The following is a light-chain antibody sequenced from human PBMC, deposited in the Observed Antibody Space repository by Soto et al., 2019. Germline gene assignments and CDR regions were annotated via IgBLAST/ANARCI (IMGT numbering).Light chain of an antibody. CDR2: RNN. Sequence: QSLLTQPPSASGTPGQRVAISCSGSSSNIGGSYVYWYQQFPGAAPKLLIYRNNQRPSGVPDRFSGSKSGTSASLAISGLQSEDESDYYCAAWDDTLKRYVFGTGTQLTVL. J-gene: IGLJ1*01. CDR3: AAWDDTLKRYV. CDR1: SSNIGGSY. V-gene: IGLV1-47*01.